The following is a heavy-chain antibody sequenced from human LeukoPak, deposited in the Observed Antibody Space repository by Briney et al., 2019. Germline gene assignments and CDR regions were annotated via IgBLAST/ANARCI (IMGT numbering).Heavy chain of an antibody. CDR2: IKEDGSEK. Sequence: QPGASLRLSCAASGFTFSTFWMSWVRQAPGKGLEWVANIKEDGSEKYYVDSMEGRFTVSRDNAKNSLYLQMDSLRAEDTAVYYCARGGTFVSDYWGQGTLVTVSS. V-gene: IGHV3-7*01. D-gene: IGHD1-1*01. CDR1: GFTFSTFW. J-gene: IGHJ4*02. CDR3: ARGGTFVSDY.